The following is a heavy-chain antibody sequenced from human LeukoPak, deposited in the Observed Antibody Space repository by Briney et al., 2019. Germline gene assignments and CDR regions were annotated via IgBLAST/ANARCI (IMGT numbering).Heavy chain of an antibody. Sequence: SETLSLTCAVYGGSFSGYYWSWIRQPPGKGLEWIGEINHSGSTNYNPSLKSRVTISVDTSKNQFSLKLSSVTAADTAVYYCARSPNYYGSGSYYYFDYWGQGTLVTVSS. J-gene: IGHJ4*02. CDR3: ARSPNYYGSGSYYYFDY. D-gene: IGHD3-10*01. V-gene: IGHV4-34*01. CDR1: GGSFSGYY. CDR2: INHSGST.